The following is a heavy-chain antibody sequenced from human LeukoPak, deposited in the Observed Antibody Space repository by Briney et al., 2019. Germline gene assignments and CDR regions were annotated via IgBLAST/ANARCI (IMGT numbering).Heavy chain of an antibody. D-gene: IGHD2-2*01. Sequence: GASVKVSCKASGGTFSSYAISWVRPAPGQGLEWMGRIIPMLGIPNYAQKFQGRVTITADKSTSTAYMELSSLRSEDTAVYHCARGIVVVPAARVPVTTLDYWGQGTLVTVSS. J-gene: IGHJ4*02. CDR3: ARGIVVVPAARVPVTTLDY. V-gene: IGHV1-69*04. CDR2: IIPMLGIP. CDR1: GGTFSSYA.